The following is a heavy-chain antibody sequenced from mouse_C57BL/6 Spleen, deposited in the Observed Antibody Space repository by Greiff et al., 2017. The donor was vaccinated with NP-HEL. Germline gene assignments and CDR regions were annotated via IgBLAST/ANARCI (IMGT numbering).Heavy chain of an antibody. V-gene: IGHV1-50*01. CDR1: GYTFTSYW. J-gene: IGHJ3*01. CDR3: ARVGYYTWFAY. CDR2: IDPSDSYT. Sequence: QVQLQQPGAELVKPGASVKLSCKASGYTFTSYWMQWVKQRPGQGLEWIGEIDPSDSYTNYNQKFKGQATLTVDTSSSTAYMQLSSLTSEDAAVYYGARVGYYTWFAYWGQGTLVTVSA. D-gene: IGHD2-3*01.